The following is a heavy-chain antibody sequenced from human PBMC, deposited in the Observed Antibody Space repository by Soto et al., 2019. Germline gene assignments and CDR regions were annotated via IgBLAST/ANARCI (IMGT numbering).Heavy chain of an antibody. V-gene: IGHV1-18*04. J-gene: IGHJ5*02. D-gene: IGHD2-15*01. Sequence: ASVKVSCKASGYTFTSYGISWVRQAPGQGLEWMGWISANTGDTNYAQKLRGRVTMTTDTSTNTVYMELKSLRSDDTAVYYCARVVVSGHNWFDPWGQGTLVTVSS. CDR3: ARVVVSGHNWFDP. CDR2: ISANTGDT. CDR1: GYTFTSYG.